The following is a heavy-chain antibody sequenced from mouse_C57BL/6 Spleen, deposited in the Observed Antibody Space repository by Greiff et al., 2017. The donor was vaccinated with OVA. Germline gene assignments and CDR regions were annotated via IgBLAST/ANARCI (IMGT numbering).Heavy chain of an antibody. CDR2: IDPSDSET. CDR1: GYTFTSYW. J-gene: IGHJ2*01. V-gene: IGHV1-52*01. Sequence: VQLQQPGAELVRPGSSVKLSCKASGYTFTSYWMHWVKQRPIQGLEWIGNIDPSDSETNYNQKFKDKATLTVDKSSSTAYMQLSSLTSEDSAVYYCATRSSYVDYWGQGTTLTVSS. D-gene: IGHD1-1*01. CDR3: ATRSSYVDY.